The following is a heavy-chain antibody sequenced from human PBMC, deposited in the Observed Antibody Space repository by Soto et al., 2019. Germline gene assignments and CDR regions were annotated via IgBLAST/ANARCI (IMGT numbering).Heavy chain of an antibody. CDR2: ISAYNGNT. J-gene: IGHJ4*02. V-gene: IGHV1-18*04. Sequence: ASVKVSCKASGYTFTSYGISWVRQAPGQGLEWMGWISAYNGNTNYAQKLQGRVTMTTDTSTSTAYMELRSLRSDDTAVYYCARANSLLSSSSYDYWGQGTLVTVSS. CDR1: GYTFTSYG. D-gene: IGHD6-6*01. CDR3: ARANSLLSSSSYDY.